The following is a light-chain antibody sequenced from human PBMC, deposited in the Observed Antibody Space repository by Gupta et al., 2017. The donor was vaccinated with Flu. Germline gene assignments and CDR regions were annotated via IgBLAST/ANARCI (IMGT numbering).Light chain of an antibody. CDR3: QQYKSYWT. Sequence: DIQPTQSPSTLSESVGDRVTITCRASQSISSWLDWYQQKPGNAPKLLTYKASSLESGVPSRFSGSGSGTDFTLTIISLQPDDFATYYCQQYKSYWTFGQGTKVEIK. V-gene: IGKV1-5*03. CDR1: QSISSW. CDR2: KAS. J-gene: IGKJ1*01.